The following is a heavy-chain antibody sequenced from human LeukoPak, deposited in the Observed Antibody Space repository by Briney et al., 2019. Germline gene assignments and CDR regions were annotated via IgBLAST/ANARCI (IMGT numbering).Heavy chain of an antibody. CDR1: GFTFSDYG. Sequence: PGGSLRLSCAASGFTFSDYGMHWVRQAPGKGLEWVAFIRNDGSYEYYPDSVKGRFTISRDNSKNALFLQMNSLRAEDTAVYYCGKGGSPPHNWFNSWGQGTLVTVSS. CDR2: IRNDGSYE. CDR3: GKGGSPPHNWFNS. D-gene: IGHD2-15*01. V-gene: IGHV3-30*02. J-gene: IGHJ5*01.